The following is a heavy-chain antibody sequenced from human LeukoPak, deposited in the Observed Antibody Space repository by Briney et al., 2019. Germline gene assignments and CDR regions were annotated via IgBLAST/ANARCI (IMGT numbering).Heavy chain of an antibody. CDR2: INSDGSST. J-gene: IGHJ4*02. V-gene: IGHV3-74*01. Sequence: GGSLRLSCAASAVTFSSYWMHWVRQAPGKGLVWVSRINSDGSSTNYADSVKGRFTISRDNAKNTLYLQVNSLRAEDTAVYYCAREYGSGSYYMGYWGQGTLVTVSS. D-gene: IGHD3-10*01. CDR1: AVTFSSYW. CDR3: AREYGSGSYYMGY.